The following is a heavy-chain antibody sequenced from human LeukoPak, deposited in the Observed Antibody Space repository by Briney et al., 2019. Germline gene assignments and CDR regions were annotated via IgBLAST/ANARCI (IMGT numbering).Heavy chain of an antibody. V-gene: IGHV3-9*01. CDR3: ATTGLPGDIP. Sequence: GGSLRLSCAVSGFIFDDYAMHWVRQAPGKGLEWVSGITWGRDNLAYAASVKGRFTISRDNRKNLLHLQMNSLRPDDSAVYYCATTGLPGDIPWGQGTLVTVSS. CDR1: GFIFDDYA. J-gene: IGHJ5*02. D-gene: IGHD1-1*01. CDR2: ITWGRDNL.